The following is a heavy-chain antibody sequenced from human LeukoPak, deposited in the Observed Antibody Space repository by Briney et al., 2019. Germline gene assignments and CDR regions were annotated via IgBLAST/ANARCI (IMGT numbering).Heavy chain of an antibody. D-gene: IGHD3-22*01. CDR2: IYPGDSDT. CDR1: GYSFTSYW. V-gene: IGHV5-51*01. Sequence: GESLKISCKGSGYSFTSYWIGWVRQMPGKGLEWMGIIYPGDSDTRYSPSFQGQVTISADKSISTAYVHWSRLKPWDAAIYNWTRKYSYDSRGYYHDTGFDYWGQGTLVTVSS. J-gene: IGHJ4*02. CDR3: TRKYSYDSRGYYHDTGFDY.